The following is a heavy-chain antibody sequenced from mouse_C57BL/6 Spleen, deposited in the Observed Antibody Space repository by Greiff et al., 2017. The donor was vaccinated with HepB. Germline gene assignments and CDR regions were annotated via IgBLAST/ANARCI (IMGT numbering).Heavy chain of an antibody. D-gene: IGHD3-3*01. CDR3: ASLILGGFAY. CDR1: GYAFSSYW. V-gene: IGHV1-80*01. CDR2: IYPGDGDT. Sequence: QVHVKQSGAELVKPGASVKISCKASGYAFSSYWMNWVKQRPGKGLEWIGQIYPGDGDTNYNGKFKGKATLTADKSSSTAYMQLSSLTSEDSAVYFCASLILGGFAYWGQGTLVTVSA. J-gene: IGHJ3*01.